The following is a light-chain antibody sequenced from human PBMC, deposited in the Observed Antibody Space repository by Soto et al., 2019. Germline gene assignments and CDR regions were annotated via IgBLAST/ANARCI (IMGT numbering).Light chain of an antibody. CDR1: SSDVGSYNL. Sequence: QSVLTQPASVSGSPGQSITMTCTGTSSDVGSYNLVSWYQQHPGKAPKLMIYEVGKRPSGVSNSISGSKSGNTASLTISGLQAEDEADYYCCSYAGSSTWVFGGGTQLTVL. V-gene: IGLV2-23*02. CDR2: EVG. CDR3: CSYAGSSTWV. J-gene: IGLJ3*02.